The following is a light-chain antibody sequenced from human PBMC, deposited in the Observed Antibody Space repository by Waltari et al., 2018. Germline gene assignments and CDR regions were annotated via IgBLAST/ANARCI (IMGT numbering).Light chain of an antibody. J-gene: IGKJ4*01. Sequence: EIVLTQSPATLSLSPGERATPSRRASQGVSSSLAWYHQKGGQAPRLLIYDASNRAAGIPARFSGSGSGTDFTLTISSLEPEDFTVYYCQHRSNWPSLTFGGGTKVEI. V-gene: IGKV3-11*01. CDR1: QGVSSS. CDR2: DAS. CDR3: QHRSNWPSLT.